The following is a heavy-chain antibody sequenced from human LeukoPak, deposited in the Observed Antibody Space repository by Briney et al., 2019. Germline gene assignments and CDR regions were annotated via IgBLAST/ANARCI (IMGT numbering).Heavy chain of an antibody. Sequence: PSQTLSLTCTVSGGSISSGDYYWSWIRQPPGKGLEWIGYIYYSGSTYYNPSLKSRVTISVDTSKNQFSLKLSSVTAADTAVYYCARDGIVGARNEPDYWGQGILVTVSS. CDR1: GGSISSGDYY. V-gene: IGHV4-30-4*08. CDR3: ARDGIVGARNEPDY. D-gene: IGHD1-26*01. CDR2: IYYSGST. J-gene: IGHJ4*02.